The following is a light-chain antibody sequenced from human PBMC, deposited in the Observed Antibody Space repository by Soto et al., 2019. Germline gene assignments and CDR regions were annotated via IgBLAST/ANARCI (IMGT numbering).Light chain of an antibody. Sequence: EIVMTQTPATLSVSPGERATLSCRASQSVSSNLAWYQQKPGQAPILLIYGASTRATGIPARFSGSGSGTEFTLTISSLPSEDFAVYYWQQYNNWPHTFGQGTKLEIK. CDR3: QQYNNWPHT. CDR1: QSVSSN. CDR2: GAS. J-gene: IGKJ2*01. V-gene: IGKV3-15*01.